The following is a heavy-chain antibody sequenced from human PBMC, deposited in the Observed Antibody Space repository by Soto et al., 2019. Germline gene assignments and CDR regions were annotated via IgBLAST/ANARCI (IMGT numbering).Heavy chain of an antibody. CDR2: SGNKANSDTT. J-gene: IGHJ3*02. V-gene: IGHV3-72*01. Sequence: GWSLRLSCAASGSTLIDHYVDWVRQAPGKGLEWVGRSGNKANSDTTEYGSSVKGRFTISRDDSKNSMYLHMNSLKTEDTAVYYCTRGYSGIDIYAFDIWGQGTLVTVSS. D-gene: IGHD1-26*01. CDR3: TRGYSGIDIYAFDI. CDR1: GSTLIDHY.